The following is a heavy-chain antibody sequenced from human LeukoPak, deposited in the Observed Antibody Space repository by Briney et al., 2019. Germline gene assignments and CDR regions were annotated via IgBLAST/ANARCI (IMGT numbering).Heavy chain of an antibody. Sequence: GGSLRLSCAASGFTFSSYGMHWVRQAPGKGLEWVAVISYDGSNKYYADSVKGRFTISRDNSKNTLYLQMNSLRAEDTAVYYCSRSGIVVAAFDYRGQGTLVTVSS. D-gene: IGHD3-22*01. V-gene: IGHV3-30*03. CDR1: GFTFSSYG. CDR2: ISYDGSNK. J-gene: IGHJ4*02. CDR3: SRSGIVVAAFDY.